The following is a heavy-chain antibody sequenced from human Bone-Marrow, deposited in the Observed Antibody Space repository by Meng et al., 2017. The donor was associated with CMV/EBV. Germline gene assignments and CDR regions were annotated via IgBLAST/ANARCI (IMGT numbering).Heavy chain of an antibody. CDR2: IIPIFGTA. Sequence: SVKVSCKASGGTFSSYAISWVRQAPGQGLEWMGGIIPIFGTANYAQKFQGRVTITTDESTSTAYMELSSLRSEDTAVYYCALEEVVYYYYGMDVWGQGTTVTGSS. CDR1: GGTFSSYA. V-gene: IGHV1-69*05. J-gene: IGHJ6*01. CDR3: ALEEVVYYYYGMDV. D-gene: IGHD1-1*01.